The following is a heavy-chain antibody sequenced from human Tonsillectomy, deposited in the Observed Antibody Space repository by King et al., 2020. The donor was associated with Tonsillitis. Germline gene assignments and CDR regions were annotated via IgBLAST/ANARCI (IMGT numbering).Heavy chain of an antibody. CDR3: ARYVSGSFDD. Sequence: LQLQESGPGVVEPSETLSLTCTVSGGSISSSDHYWAWIRQPPGKGLAWIGYMYYSGALFYNPPLTSRITTSGGTSENRFSLKLNSVTAADTAVYFCARYVSGSFDDWGQGALVTVSS. V-gene: IGHV4-39*01. CDR2: MYYSGAL. D-gene: IGHD1-26*01. J-gene: IGHJ4*02. CDR1: GGSISSSDHY.